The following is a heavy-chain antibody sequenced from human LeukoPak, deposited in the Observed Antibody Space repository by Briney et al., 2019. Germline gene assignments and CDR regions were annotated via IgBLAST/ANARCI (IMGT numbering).Heavy chain of an antibody. J-gene: IGHJ4*02. CDR2: FFYSGSN. Sequence: SETLSLTCTVSGGSISSRSYYWGWIRQPPGKGLEWIGSFFYSGSNYYNPSLKSRVTISVDTSKNQFSLRLTSVTAADTAVYYCARQANWGYYFDYWGQGTLVTVSS. D-gene: IGHD7-27*01. CDR3: ARQANWGYYFDY. CDR1: GGSISSRSYY. V-gene: IGHV4-39*01.